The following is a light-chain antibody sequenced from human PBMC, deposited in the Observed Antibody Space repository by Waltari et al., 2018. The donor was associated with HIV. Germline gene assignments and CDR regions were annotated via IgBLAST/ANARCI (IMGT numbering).Light chain of an antibody. CDR1: SSDVGGWNF. CDR2: DVS. CDR3: CSYASYAGGYWV. Sequence: QSALTQPRSVSGSPGQSVTISCTGTSSDVGGWNFVSWYQQHPGKAPKLIISDVSKLPSGVPGRFSGSKSGNTAYLTISGLQAEDEADYYCCSYASYAGGYWVFGGGTKLIVL. V-gene: IGLV2-11*01. J-gene: IGLJ3*02.